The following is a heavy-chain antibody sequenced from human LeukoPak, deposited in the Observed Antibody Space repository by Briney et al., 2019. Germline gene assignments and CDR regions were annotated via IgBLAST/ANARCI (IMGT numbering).Heavy chain of an antibody. CDR2: ISYDGSNK. Sequence: GGSLRLSCAASGFTFSSYGMHWVRQAPGKGLEWVAVISYDGSNKYYADSVKGRFTISRDNSKNTLYLQMNSLRAEDTAVYYCARDRAGTGDYFDYWGQGTLVTVSS. CDR3: ARDRAGTGDYFDY. J-gene: IGHJ4*02. CDR1: GFTFSSYG. D-gene: IGHD6-19*01. V-gene: IGHV3-30*03.